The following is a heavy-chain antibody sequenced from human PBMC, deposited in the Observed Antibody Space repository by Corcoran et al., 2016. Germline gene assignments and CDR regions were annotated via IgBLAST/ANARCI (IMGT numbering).Heavy chain of an antibody. V-gene: IGHV3-13*01. D-gene: IGHD2-15*01. Sequence: EVQLVESGGGLVQPGGSLRLSCAASGFTLSNYDMHWVRQATGKVLEWVSGIAIAGDTYYPGSVRGRFTISRENAKNSLYLQMNSLRAEDTAVYYCVRGPYCSGATCYSARLDYWGQGTLVTVSS. CDR1: GFTLSNYD. CDR3: VRGPYCSGATCYSARLDY. J-gene: IGHJ4*02. CDR2: IAIAGDT.